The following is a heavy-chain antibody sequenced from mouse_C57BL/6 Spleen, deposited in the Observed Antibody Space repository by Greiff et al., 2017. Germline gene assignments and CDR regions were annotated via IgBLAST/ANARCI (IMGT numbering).Heavy chain of an antibody. Sequence: VQLQQSGAELVKPGASVKISCKASGYAFSSYWMNWVRQRPGKGLEWIGQIYPGDGDTNSNGKFKGKATLTADKSSSTAYMQLSSLTSEDSAVYFCARGGYYVAWFAYWGQGTLVTVSA. CDR3: ARGGYYVAWFAY. J-gene: IGHJ3*01. CDR2: IYPGDGDT. CDR1: GYAFSSYW. D-gene: IGHD2-3*01. V-gene: IGHV1-80*01.